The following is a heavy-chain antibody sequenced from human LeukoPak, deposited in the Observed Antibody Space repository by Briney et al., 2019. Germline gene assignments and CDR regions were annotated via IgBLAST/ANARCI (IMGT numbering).Heavy chain of an antibody. Sequence: SETLSLTCTVSGGSISSGGYYWSWIRQHPGKGLEWLGYIYYSGSTYYNPSLKRRVTISVDTSKNQFSLKLSSVTAADTAVYYCARGRFLEWLPPDYYGMDVWGQGTTVTVSS. CDR2: IYYSGST. CDR3: ARGRFLEWLPPDYYGMDV. V-gene: IGHV4-31*03. J-gene: IGHJ6*02. D-gene: IGHD3-3*01. CDR1: GGSISSGGYY.